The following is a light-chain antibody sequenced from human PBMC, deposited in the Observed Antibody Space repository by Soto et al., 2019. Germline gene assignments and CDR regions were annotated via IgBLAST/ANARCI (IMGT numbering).Light chain of an antibody. J-gene: IGKJ4*01. V-gene: IGKV3-20*01. CDR2: GAS. CDR3: QQFDTSPLT. CDR1: QSISNNY. Sequence: EIVLTQSPGTLSLSAGERATLSCRASQSISNNYLAWYQQKPGQAPRLLIDGASSRATGIPDRFSGSGSGTDFTLTISRLEPEDFAVYYCQQFDTSPLTFGGGTKAEIK.